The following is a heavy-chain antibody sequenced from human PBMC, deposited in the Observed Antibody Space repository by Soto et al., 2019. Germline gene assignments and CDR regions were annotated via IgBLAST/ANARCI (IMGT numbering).Heavy chain of an antibody. D-gene: IGHD4-17*01. J-gene: IGHJ6*03. V-gene: IGHV3-13*01. CDR3: ARAVTVTTTYYYYYYMDV. Sequence: VGSLRLSCAASGFTFSSYDMHWVRQATGKGLEWVSAIGTAGDTYYPGSVKGRFTISRENAKNSLYLQMNSLRAGDTAVYYCARAVTVTTTYYYYYYMDVWGKGTTVTVSS. CDR1: GFTFSSYD. CDR2: IGTAGDT.